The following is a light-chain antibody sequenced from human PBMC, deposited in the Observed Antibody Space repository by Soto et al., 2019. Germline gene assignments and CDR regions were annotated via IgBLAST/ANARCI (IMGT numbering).Light chain of an antibody. CDR2: WAS. J-gene: IGKJ4*01. Sequence: DIVMTQPPDSLAVSLGERATINCRSSQSILYSSNNENYLAWYQQKAGQPPKLLIYWASTRESGVPDRFSGSGSGTDFTLSISSLQAEDVAVYYCQQYYSTPLTFGGGTKVDIK. V-gene: IGKV4-1*01. CDR3: QQYYSTPLT. CDR1: QSILYSSNNENY.